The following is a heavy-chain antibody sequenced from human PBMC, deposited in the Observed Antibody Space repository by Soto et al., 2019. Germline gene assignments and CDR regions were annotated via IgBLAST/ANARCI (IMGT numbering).Heavy chain of an antibody. Sequence: ASVKVSCKASGYTFTNYGISWLRQPPGKALEWMGWINTYNGNTNHAQKLQGRVTMTTDTSTSTAYMELRSLRSDDTAVYYCARGVGSGTYYNQYNWFDPWGQGTLDTVSS. CDR2: INTYNGNT. CDR1: GYTFTNYG. CDR3: ARGVGSGTYYNQYNWFDP. D-gene: IGHD3-10*01. V-gene: IGHV1-18*01. J-gene: IGHJ5*02.